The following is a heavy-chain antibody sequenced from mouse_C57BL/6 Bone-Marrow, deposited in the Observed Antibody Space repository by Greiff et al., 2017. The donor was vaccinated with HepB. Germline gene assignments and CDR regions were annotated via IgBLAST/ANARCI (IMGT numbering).Heavy chain of an antibody. CDR3: ARKNGYYVDWYFDV. CDR1: GFTFSSYA. CDR2: ISDGGSYT. V-gene: IGHV5-4*03. Sequence: EVKLVESGGGLVKPGGSLKLSCAASGFTFSSYAMSWVRQTPEKRLEWVATISDGGSYTYYPDNVKGRFTISRDNAKNNLYLQMSHLKSEDTAMYYCARKNGYYVDWYFDVWGTGTTVTVSS. D-gene: IGHD2-3*01. J-gene: IGHJ1*03.